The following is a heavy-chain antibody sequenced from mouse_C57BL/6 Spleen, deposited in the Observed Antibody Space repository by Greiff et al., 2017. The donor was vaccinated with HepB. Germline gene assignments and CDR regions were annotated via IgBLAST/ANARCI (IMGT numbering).Heavy chain of an antibody. V-gene: IGHV1-82*01. J-gene: IGHJ4*01. Sequence: QVQLQQSGPELVKPGASVKISCKASGYAFSSSWMNWVKQRPGKGLEWIGRIYPGDGDTNYNGKFKGKATLTADKSSSTAYMQLSSLTSEDSAVYFCAREGLSSGAMDYWGQGTSVTVSS. D-gene: IGHD1-1*01. CDR1: GYAFSSSW. CDR3: AREGLSSGAMDY. CDR2: IYPGDGDT.